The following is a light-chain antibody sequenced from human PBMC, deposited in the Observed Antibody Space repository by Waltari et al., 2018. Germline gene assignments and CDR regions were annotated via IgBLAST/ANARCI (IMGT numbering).Light chain of an antibody. CDR3: QQSYSTPLT. J-gene: IGKJ4*01. V-gene: IGKV1-39*01. CDR1: QSISSY. CDR2: AAS. Sequence: DIQMTQSPSSLSASVGDRVTITCRASQSISSYLNWVQQKPGKAPKLLIYAASSLQSGVPSRFSGSGSGTDFTLTISSLQPEDFATYYCQQSYSTPLTFGGGTKVEIK.